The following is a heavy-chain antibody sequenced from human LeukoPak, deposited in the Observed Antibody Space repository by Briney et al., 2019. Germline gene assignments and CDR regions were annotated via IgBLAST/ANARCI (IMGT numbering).Heavy chain of an antibody. J-gene: IGHJ6*03. V-gene: IGHV1-2*02. CDR2: INPDSGGT. CDR3: ARPNLPYSSSWYYYYYYMDV. D-gene: IGHD6-13*01. CDR1: GYTFTGYY. Sequence: ASVKVSCKASGYTFTGYYMHWVRQAHGQGLEWMGWINPDSGGTNYAQKFQGRVTMTRDTSISTAYMELSRLRSDDTAVYYCARPNLPYSSSWYYYYYYMDVWGKGTTVTVSS.